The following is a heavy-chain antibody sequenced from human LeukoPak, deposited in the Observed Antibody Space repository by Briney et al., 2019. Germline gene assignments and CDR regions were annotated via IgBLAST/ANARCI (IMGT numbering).Heavy chain of an antibody. CDR3: ARDDNWGFDY. CDR1: GFAFSDYS. CDR2: IRGSRSGL. D-gene: IGHD7-27*01. Sequence: PGGSLRLSCVTSGFAFSDYSMNWVRQAPGKGLEWVANIRGSRSGLGSGNYYADSVKGRFTISRDNAKNSLYLQMDSLRADDTAFYPCARDDNWGFDYWGQGALVTVSS. V-gene: IGHV3-21*05. J-gene: IGHJ4*02.